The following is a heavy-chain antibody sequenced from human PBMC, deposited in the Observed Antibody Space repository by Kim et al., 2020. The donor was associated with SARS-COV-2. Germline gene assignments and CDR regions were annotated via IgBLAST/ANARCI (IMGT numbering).Heavy chain of an antibody. V-gene: IGHV3-30-3*01. CDR3: ARDRIVVVPAAINLYFDY. J-gene: IGHJ4*02. CDR2: ISYDGSNK. Sequence: GGSLRLSCAASGFTFSSYAMHWVRQAPGKGLEWVAVISYDGSNKYYADSVKGRFTISRDNSKNTLYLQMNSLRAEDTAVYYCARDRIVVVPAAINLYFDYWGQGTLVTVSS. CDR1: GFTFSSYA. D-gene: IGHD2-2*01.